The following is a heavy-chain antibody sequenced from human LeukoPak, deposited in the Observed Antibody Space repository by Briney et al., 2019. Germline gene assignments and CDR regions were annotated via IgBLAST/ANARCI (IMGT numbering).Heavy chain of an antibody. CDR3: ARGLYSSSWYGY. Sequence: PSETLSLTCSVSGGSISIRSYYWGWVRQPPGKGLEWIGSTYYTGSTYYNRSRRRRVSISGDTSKNQVSLKLSSVTAADTAVYYCARGLYSSSWYGYWGQGNLVTVSS. CDR1: GGSISIRSYY. J-gene: IGHJ4*02. CDR2: TYYTGST. V-gene: IGHV4-39*07. D-gene: IGHD6-13*01.